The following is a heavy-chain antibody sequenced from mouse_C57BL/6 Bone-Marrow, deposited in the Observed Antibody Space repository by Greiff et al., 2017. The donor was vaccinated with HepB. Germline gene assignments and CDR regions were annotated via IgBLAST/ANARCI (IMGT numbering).Heavy chain of an antibody. V-gene: IGHV5-2*03. J-gene: IGHJ2*01. D-gene: IGHD2-5*01. CDR2: INSDGGST. CDR1: EYEFPSHD. Sequence: EVKLVESGGGLVQPGESLKLSCESNEYEFPSHDMSWVRKTPEKRLELVAAINSDGGSTYYPDTMERRFIISRDNTKKTLYLQMSSLRSEDTALYYCARRRAYYSNYVYFDYWGQGTTLTVSS. CDR3: ARRRAYYSNYVYFDY.